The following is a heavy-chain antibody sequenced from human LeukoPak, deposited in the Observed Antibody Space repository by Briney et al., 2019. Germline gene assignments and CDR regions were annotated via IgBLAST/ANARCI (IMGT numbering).Heavy chain of an antibody. V-gene: IGHV3-23*01. Sequence: PGGSLRLSCAASGFTFSSSAMSWVRQAPGKGLEWVSTIGSSGDSTNSGDSAKGRFTVSRDNSKNLLFLQMNSLRVEDTAVYYCARSRTVVRYSSDSGSFLAFDSWGQGTLVTVSS. CDR2: IGSSGDST. CDR3: ARSRTVVRYSSDSGSFLAFDS. CDR1: GFTFSSSA. D-gene: IGHD3-10*01. J-gene: IGHJ4*02.